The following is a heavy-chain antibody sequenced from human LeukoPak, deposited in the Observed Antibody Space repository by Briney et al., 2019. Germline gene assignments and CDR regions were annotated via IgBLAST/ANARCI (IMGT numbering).Heavy chain of an antibody. CDR2: IYYSGST. J-gene: IGHJ4*02. D-gene: IGHD3-22*01. CDR3: ARSGLYSSGYYGVLYFDY. Sequence: SETLSLTCTVSGVSISSYYWSWIRQPPGKGREGVGYIYYSGSTDYNPSLKSRVTISVDTSKNRYSLRLSSVTAADTAVYYCARSGLYSSGYYGVLYFDYGGEGTPLTVPS. V-gene: IGHV4-59*01. CDR1: GVSISSYY.